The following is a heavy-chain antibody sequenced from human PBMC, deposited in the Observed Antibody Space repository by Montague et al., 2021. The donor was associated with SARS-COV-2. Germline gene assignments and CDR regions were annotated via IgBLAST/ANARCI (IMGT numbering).Heavy chain of an antibody. J-gene: IGHJ4*02. V-gene: IGHV4-34*01. CDR2: INHCGTT. Sequence: SETLSLTCAVSGGSFTTYYWCWIRQPPGTGLEWIGKINHCGTTNFNPAXXRRVTMSVDTYTYQYSLTLTSVSAAATATYFCARNSFRARFLDWSFYFAFWGQGSVVTVSS. CDR1: GGSFTTYY. D-gene: IGHD3/OR15-3a*01. CDR3: ARNSFRARFLDWSFYFAF.